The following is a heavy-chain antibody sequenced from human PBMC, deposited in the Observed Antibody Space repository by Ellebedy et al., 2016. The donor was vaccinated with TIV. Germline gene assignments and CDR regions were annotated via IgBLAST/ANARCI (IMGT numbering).Heavy chain of an antibody. CDR2: IYDSGRT. CDR3: ARDQGYCTSNSCPDPYYYYGMDV. V-gene: IGHV4-39*02. CDR1: GGSISGTYTSYY. J-gene: IGHJ6*02. Sequence: SETLSLTXNVSGGSISGTYTSYYWGWIRQPPGKGLEWIGSIYDSGRTHYNPSLKSRVTISVDTSKNQFSLKLSSVTAADTAVYYCARDQGYCTSNSCPDPYYYYGMDVWGQGTTVTVSS. D-gene: IGHD2-2*01.